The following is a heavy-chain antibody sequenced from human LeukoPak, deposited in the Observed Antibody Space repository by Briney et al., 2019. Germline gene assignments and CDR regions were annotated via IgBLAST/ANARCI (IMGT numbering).Heavy chain of an antibody. CDR1: GDSVSSNSAA. Sequence: LQTLSLTCAISGDSVSSNSAAWNWVRQSPSRGLEWLGRTYYRSKWYSDYAVSVRGRMTVNPDTSKNQFSLQLNSVTPEDSAVYYCARAHPGFDFWGQGTLVTVSS. J-gene: IGHJ4*02. V-gene: IGHV6-1*01. CDR2: TYYRSKWYS. CDR3: ARAHPGFDF.